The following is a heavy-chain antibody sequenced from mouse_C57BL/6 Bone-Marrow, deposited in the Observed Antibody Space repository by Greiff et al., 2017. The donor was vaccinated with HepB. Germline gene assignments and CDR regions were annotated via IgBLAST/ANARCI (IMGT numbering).Heavy chain of an antibody. Sequence: LHQSLSYLINPFASVNLSCKATGYTFTGYWIEWVKQRPGHGLEWIGEILPGSGSTNYNENFKGKATFTADTSSNTAYMQLSSLTTEDSAIYYCARLGYYGSTWFAYWGQGTLVTVSA. V-gene: IGHV1-9*01. J-gene: IGHJ3*01. D-gene: IGHD1-1*01. CDR3: ARLGYYGSTWFAY. CDR2: ILPGSGST. CDR1: GYTFTGYW.